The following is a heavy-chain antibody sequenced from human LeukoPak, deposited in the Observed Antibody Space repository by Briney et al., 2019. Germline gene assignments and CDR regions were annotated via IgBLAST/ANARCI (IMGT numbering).Heavy chain of an antibody. CDR3: ATTYDSSGYWGAFDI. J-gene: IGHJ3*02. V-gene: IGHV3-9*01. CDR1: GFTFDDYA. D-gene: IGHD3-22*01. CDR2: ISWNSGSI. Sequence: GGSLRLSCAASGFTFDDYAMHWVRQAPGKGLEWVSGISWNSGSIGYADSVKGRFTISRDNAKNSLYLQMNSLRAEDTALYYCATTYDSSGYWGAFDIWGQGTMVTVSS.